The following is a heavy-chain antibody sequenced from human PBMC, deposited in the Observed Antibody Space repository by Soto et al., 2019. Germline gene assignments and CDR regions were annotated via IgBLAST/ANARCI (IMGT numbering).Heavy chain of an antibody. J-gene: IGHJ4*02. Sequence: QVQLVESGGGVVQPGRSLRLSCAASGFSFSTYVVHWVRQAPGKGLEWVAVMSFDGSNKYYADSVKGRFTISRDNSKNTLYLEMNSLRFEDTAVYYCARVDWALGATTPSGFDYWGQGTLVTVSS. CDR1: GFSFSTYV. V-gene: IGHV3-30-3*01. CDR3: ARVDWALGATTPSGFDY. D-gene: IGHD1-26*01. CDR2: MSFDGSNK.